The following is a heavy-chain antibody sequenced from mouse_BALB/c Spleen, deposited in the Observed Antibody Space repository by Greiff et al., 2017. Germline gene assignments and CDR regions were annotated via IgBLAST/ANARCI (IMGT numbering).Heavy chain of an antibody. CDR3: ARDYGYYYAMDY. V-gene: IGHV5-17*02. CDR2: ISSGSSTI. CDR1: GFTFSSFG. Sequence: EVQLVESGGGLVQPGGSRKLSCAASGFTFSSFGMHWVRQAPEKGLEWVAYISSGSSTIYYADTVKGRFTISRDNPKNTLFLQMTSLRSEDTAMYYCARDYGYYYAMDYWGQGTSVTVSS. D-gene: IGHD1-2*01. J-gene: IGHJ4*01.